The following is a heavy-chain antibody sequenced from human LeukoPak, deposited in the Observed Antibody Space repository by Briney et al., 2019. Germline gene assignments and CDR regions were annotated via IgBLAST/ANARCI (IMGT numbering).Heavy chain of an antibody. V-gene: IGHV3-30*18. J-gene: IGHJ4*02. CDR2: ISYDGSNK. CDR3: AKKLPGTTDYFDY. CDR1: GFTFSSYG. D-gene: IGHD1-1*01. Sequence: SGGSLRLSCAASGFTFSSYGMHWVRQAPGKGLEWVAVISYDGSNKYYADSVKGRFTISRDNSKNTLYLQMNSLRAEDTAVYYCAKKLPGTTDYFDYWGQGTLVTVSS.